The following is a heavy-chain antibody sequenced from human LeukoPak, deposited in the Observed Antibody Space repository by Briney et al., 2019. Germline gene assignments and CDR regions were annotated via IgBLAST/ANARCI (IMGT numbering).Heavy chain of an antibody. CDR1: GFTFSDYY. J-gene: IGHJ4*02. CDR3: ARDRGYYDSSGYYHGD. V-gene: IGHV3-11*05. Sequence: GGSLRLSCAASGFTFSDYYMSWIRQAPGKGLEWVSYISSSSSYTNYADSVKGRFTISRDNAKNSLYLQMNSLRAEDTAVYYCARDRGYYDSSGYYHGDWGQGTLVTVCS. D-gene: IGHD3-22*01. CDR2: ISSSSSYT.